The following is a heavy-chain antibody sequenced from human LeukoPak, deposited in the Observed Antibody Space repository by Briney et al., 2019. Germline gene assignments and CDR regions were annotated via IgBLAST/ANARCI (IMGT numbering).Heavy chain of an antibody. J-gene: IGHJ4*02. Sequence: VASVKVSCKASGDTFSSYDINWVRQATGQGLEWMGWMNPNSGNTGYAQKFQGRVTMTRNTSTSTAYMELRSLRSDDTAVYYCARTSHYVDIAATIPYGIYYFDYWGQGTLVTVSS. CDR3: ARTSHYVDIAATIPYGIYYFDY. CDR1: GDTFSSYD. CDR2: MNPNSGNT. V-gene: IGHV1-8*01. D-gene: IGHD5-12*01.